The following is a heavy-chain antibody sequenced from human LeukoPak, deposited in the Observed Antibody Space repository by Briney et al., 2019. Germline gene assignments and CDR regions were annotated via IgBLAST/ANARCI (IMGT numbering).Heavy chain of an antibody. CDR2: VYHNGNT. V-gene: IGHV4-38-2*01. D-gene: IGHD6-19*01. Sequence: SETLSLNCAVSGFSISGGYYWVWIRQPPGKGLEWIGSVYHNGNTLFNTSFKSRVTLSVDSSKNQFSLRLSSVTAADTARYYCARNEGIVVAGTWFDSWGQGTLVFVSS. J-gene: IGHJ1*01. CDR1: GFSISGGYY. CDR3: ARNEGIVVAGTWFDS.